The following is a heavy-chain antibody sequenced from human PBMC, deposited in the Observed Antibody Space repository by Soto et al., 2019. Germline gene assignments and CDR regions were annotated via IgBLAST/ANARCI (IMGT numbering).Heavy chain of an antibody. CDR3: ARDLKDAPEI. Sequence: SETLSLTCTVSGASIRTGAYYWSWIRQRPGKGLEWIAYIFYTESAYYNPTLESRLSISIDRTKNQFSLELRSVSVADTAAYHCARDLKDAPEIWGKGTPVTVSS. CDR2: IFYTESA. V-gene: IGHV4-31*03. CDR1: GASIRTGAYY. J-gene: IGHJ4*02.